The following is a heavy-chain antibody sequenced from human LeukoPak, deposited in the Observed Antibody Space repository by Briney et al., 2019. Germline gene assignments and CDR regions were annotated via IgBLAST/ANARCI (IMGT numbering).Heavy chain of an antibody. D-gene: IGHD1-26*01. V-gene: IGHV4-59*08. J-gene: IGHJ4*02. CDR3: ASGSYYFDY. CDR1: GASITSYY. Sequence: SETLSLTCTVSGASITSYYWSWIREPPGKGVEGRGSIYYSGSTNYNPSLKSRVTISVDTSKNQFSLKLSSVTAADTAVYYCASGSYYFDYWGQGTLVTVSS. CDR2: IYYSGST.